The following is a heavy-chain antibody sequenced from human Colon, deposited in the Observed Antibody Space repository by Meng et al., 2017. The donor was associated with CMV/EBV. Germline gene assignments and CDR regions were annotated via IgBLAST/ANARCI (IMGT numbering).Heavy chain of an antibody. CDR3: ARDVFDTSSYDY. J-gene: IGHJ4*02. Sequence: GGSLRLSCTASGFTFRGYWMHWVRQAPGKGRVWVSRINKDGGSITYADFVEGRFTISRDNAKNTLYLQMNSLGVEDTAVYYCARDVFDTSSYDYWGQGALVTVSS. V-gene: IGHV3-74*03. D-gene: IGHD2-2*01. CDR2: INKDGGSI. CDR1: GFTFRGYW.